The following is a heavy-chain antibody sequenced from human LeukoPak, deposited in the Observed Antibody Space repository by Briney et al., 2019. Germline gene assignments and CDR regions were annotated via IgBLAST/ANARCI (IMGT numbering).Heavy chain of an antibody. V-gene: IGHV1-2*02. D-gene: IGHD3-9*01. Sequence: AASVKVSCKASGYTFTGYYMHWVRQAPGQGLEWMGWINPNSGGTNYAQKFQGRVTMTRDTSISTAYMELSRLRSDDTAVYYCARGDILTGYSFDYWGQGTLVTVSS. CDR2: INPNSGGT. CDR1: GYTFTGYY. CDR3: ARGDILTGYSFDY. J-gene: IGHJ4*02.